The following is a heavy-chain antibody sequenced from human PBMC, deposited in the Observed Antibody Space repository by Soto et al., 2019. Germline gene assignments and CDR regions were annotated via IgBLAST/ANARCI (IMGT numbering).Heavy chain of an antibody. Sequence: QVQLEQSGAEVKKPGSSVKVSCKASGGTLSDHGVAWLRKAPGQGLELMGGTIPVFNTAKYAQKFQGRVTVTADKFTNIAYMELSSLRSEDTAFYFCARGVYGSGNYYTGPSAFDIWGQGTMVIVSS. D-gene: IGHD3-10*01. V-gene: IGHV1-69*06. CDR3: ARGVYGSGNYYTGPSAFDI. CDR1: GGTLSDHG. J-gene: IGHJ3*02. CDR2: TIPVFNTA.